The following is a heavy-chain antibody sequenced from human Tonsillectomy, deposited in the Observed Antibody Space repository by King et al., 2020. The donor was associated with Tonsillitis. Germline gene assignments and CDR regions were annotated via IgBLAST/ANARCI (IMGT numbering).Heavy chain of an antibody. CDR3: ARGIDD. CDR1: GYTFTGYY. CDR2: INPFSGGT. J-gene: IGHJ4*02. V-gene: IGHV1-2*02. Sequence: QLVQSGTEVKKPGASVRVSCKAYGYTFTGYYIHWVRQAPGQGLEWMGWINPFSGGTDYAQKFQGRVTMTRDTSISTAYLELTHLTTDDTAVYYCARGIDDWGQGTLVTVSS.